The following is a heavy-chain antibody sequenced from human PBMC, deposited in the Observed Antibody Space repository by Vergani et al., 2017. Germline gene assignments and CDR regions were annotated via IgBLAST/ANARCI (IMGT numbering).Heavy chain of an antibody. CDR3: AGGSDMVVVPAAMAYGSSDYYVDAFDS. D-gene: IGHD2-2*01. CDR1: GFTFSSYS. Sequence: EVQLVESGGGLVQPGGSLRLSCAASGFTFSSYSMNWVRQAPGKGLEWVSPISSSSSYIYYADSVKGRFTISRDNANNSLYLQMNSLRAEDTSVYYCAGGSDMVVVPAAMAYGSSDYYVDAFDSWGQGTMVTVSS. J-gene: IGHJ3*02. CDR2: ISSSSSYI. V-gene: IGHV3-21*04.